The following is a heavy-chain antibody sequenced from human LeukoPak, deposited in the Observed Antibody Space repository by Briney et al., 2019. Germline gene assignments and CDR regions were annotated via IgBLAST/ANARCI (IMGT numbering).Heavy chain of an antibody. Sequence: GGSLRLSCAASGFTFSDYYMSWIRQAPGKGLEWVSYISSNCSNIYYADSVKGRFTIARDNAKNSLYLQMNSLRAEDTAVYYCARVDCSSTSCRYYYYYYYMDVWGKGTTVTVSS. J-gene: IGHJ6*03. CDR3: ARVDCSSTSCRYYYYYYYMDV. D-gene: IGHD2-2*01. CDR1: GFTFSDYY. CDR2: ISSNCSNI. V-gene: IGHV3-11*04.